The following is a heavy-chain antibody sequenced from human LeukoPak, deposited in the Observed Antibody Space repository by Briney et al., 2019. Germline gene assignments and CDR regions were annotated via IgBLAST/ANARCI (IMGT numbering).Heavy chain of an antibody. J-gene: IGHJ4*02. CDR1: GFTFSNYA. V-gene: IGHV3-23*01. CDR2: IIGSSGST. D-gene: IGHD5-12*01. CDR3: AKGGYDYVEIAYFDY. Sequence: QPGGSLRLSCAASGFTFSNYAMSWVRQAPGKGLEWVSVIIGSSGSTFYADSVKGRFTIFRDNSKNTLYLQMNSLRAEDTAVYYRAKGGYDYVEIAYFDYWGQGTLVTVSS.